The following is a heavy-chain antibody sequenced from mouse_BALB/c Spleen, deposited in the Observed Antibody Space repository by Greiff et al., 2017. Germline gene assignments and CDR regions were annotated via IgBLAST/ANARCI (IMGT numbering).Heavy chain of an antibody. Sequence: VQLQQSGAELAKPGASVKMSCKASGYTFTSYWMHWVKQRPGQGLEWIGYINPSTGYTEYNQKFKDKATLTADKSSSTAYMQLSSLTSEDSAVYYCAREGNYTLFDYWGQGTTLTVSS. CDR3: AREGNYTLFDY. D-gene: IGHD2-1*01. V-gene: IGHV1-7*01. J-gene: IGHJ2*01. CDR2: INPSTGYT. CDR1: GYTFTSYW.